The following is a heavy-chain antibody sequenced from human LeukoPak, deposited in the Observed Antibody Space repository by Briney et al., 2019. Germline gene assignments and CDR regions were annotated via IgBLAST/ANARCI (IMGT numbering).Heavy chain of an antibody. CDR1: GGSFSGYY. J-gene: IGHJ4*02. Sequence: PSETLSLTCAVYGGSFSGYYWSWIRQPPGKGLEWIGEINHSGSTNYNPSLKSRVTISVDTSKNQFSLKLSSVTAADTAVYYCARGSESGGDIPPYYFDCWGQGTLVTVSS. CDR2: INHSGST. V-gene: IGHV4-34*01. CDR3: ARGSESGGDIPPYYFDC. D-gene: IGHD2-21*02.